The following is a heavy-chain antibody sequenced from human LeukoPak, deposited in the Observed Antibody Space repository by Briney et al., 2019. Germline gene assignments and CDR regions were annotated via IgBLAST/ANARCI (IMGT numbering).Heavy chain of an antibody. Sequence: PSETLSLTCTVSGGSISSSSYYWSWIRQPAGKGLEWIGRIYTSGSTNYNPSLKSRVTISVDTSKNQFSLKLSSVTAADTAVYYCARGDSSGWYHFDYWGQGTLVTVSS. CDR1: GGSISSSSYY. V-gene: IGHV4-61*02. D-gene: IGHD6-19*01. J-gene: IGHJ4*02. CDR3: ARGDSSGWYHFDY. CDR2: IYTSGST.